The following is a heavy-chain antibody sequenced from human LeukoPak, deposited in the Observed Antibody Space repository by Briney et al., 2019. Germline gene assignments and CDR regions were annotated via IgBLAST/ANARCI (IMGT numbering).Heavy chain of an antibody. Sequence: PGGSLRLSCAASGFTFSSYSMNWVRQAPGKGLEWVSSISSSSSYIYYADSVKGRFTISRDNAKNSLYLQMNSLRAEDTAVYYCATSPLWGYAFDNWGQGTMVTVSS. CDR2: ISSSSSYI. CDR3: ATSPLWGYAFDN. J-gene: IGHJ3*02. D-gene: IGHD3-16*01. CDR1: GFTFSSYS. V-gene: IGHV3-21*01.